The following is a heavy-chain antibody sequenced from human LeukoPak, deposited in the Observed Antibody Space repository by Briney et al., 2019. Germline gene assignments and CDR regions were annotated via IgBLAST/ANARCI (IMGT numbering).Heavy chain of an antibody. D-gene: IGHD3-22*01. Sequence: PSETLSLTCTVSGGSISSYYWSWIRQPPGKGLEWIGYIYTSGSTNYNPSLKSRVTISVDTSKNQFSLKLSSVTAEDTAVYYCARRASYYDSSGYYWGDYFDYWGQGTLVTVSS. J-gene: IGHJ4*02. CDR1: GGSISSYY. V-gene: IGHV4-4*09. CDR3: ARRASYYDSSGYYWGDYFDY. CDR2: IYTSGST.